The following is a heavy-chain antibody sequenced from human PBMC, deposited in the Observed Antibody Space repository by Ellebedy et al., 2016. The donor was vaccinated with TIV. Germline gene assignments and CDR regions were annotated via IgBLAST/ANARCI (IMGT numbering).Heavy chain of an antibody. CDR2: IITILGTT. Sequence: ASVKVSCKASGGRFTSYGISWVRQAPGQGLEWMGGIITILGTTHYAQKFQGRVTITADKSTSTAYLELTSLRSDDTAVYYCARDWIATQTSSFYGNSLDAFDIWGQGTKVSVSS. CDR3: ARDWIATQTSSFYGNSLDAFDI. D-gene: IGHD6-13*01. V-gene: IGHV1-69*10. CDR1: GGRFTSYG. J-gene: IGHJ3*02.